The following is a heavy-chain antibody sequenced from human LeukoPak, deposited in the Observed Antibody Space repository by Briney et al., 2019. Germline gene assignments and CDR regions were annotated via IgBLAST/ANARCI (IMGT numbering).Heavy chain of an antibody. J-gene: IGHJ6*02. D-gene: IGHD3-3*01. CDR3: ARLYTSVTIFGVVGDYGMDV. CDR1: GGSISSSSYY. CDR2: IYYSGST. Sequence: SETLSLTCTVSGGSISSSSYYWGWIRQPPGKGPEWIGSIYYSGSTYYNPSLKSRVTISVDTSKNQFSLKLSSVTAADTAVYYCARLYTSVTIFGVVGDYGMDVWGQGTTVTVSS. V-gene: IGHV4-39*01.